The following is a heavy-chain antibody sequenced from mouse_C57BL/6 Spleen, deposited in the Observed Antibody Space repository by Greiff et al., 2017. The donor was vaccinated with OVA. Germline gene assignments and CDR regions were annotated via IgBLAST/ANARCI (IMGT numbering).Heavy chain of an antibody. CDR3: ARQGDSSFAY. CDR1: GFTFSSYT. J-gene: IGHJ3*01. V-gene: IGHV5-9*01. Sequence: EVKLVESGGGLVKPGGSLKLSCAASGFTFSSYTMSWVRQTPEKRLEWVATISGGGGNTYYPDSVKGRFTISRDNAKNTLYLQMSSLRSEDTALYYCARQGDSSFAYWGQGTLVTVSA. CDR2: ISGGGGNT.